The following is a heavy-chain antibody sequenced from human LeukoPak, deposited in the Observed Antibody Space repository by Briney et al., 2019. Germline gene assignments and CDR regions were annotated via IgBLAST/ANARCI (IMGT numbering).Heavy chain of an antibody. CDR1: GFTLRTSGVG. V-gene: IGHV2-5*01. CDR2: IYWSDDK. CDR3: TYIKGSGYFDPPHFEF. D-gene: IGHD3-22*01. Sequence: SGPTLVKPTQTLTLTCSFSGFTLRTSGVGVGWIRQPPGKALEWLSLIYWSDDKRYNPSLKTRLSISNDTSKNQVVLTVTDMDHTDTATYYCTYIKGSGYFDPPHFEFWGQGTLVSVSS. J-gene: IGHJ4*02.